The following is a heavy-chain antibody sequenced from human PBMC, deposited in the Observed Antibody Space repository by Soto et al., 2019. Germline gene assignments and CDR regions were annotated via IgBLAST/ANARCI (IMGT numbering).Heavy chain of an antibody. Sequence: ASVKVSCKASGCTFSSYAISWVRQAPGQGLEWMGGIIPIFGTANYAQKFQGRVTITADESTSTAYMELSSLRSEDTAVYYCARGIQLYYFDYWGQGTLVTVSS. CDR2: IIPIFGTA. CDR1: GCTFSSYA. CDR3: ARGIQLYYFDY. V-gene: IGHV1-69*13. J-gene: IGHJ4*02. D-gene: IGHD5-18*01.